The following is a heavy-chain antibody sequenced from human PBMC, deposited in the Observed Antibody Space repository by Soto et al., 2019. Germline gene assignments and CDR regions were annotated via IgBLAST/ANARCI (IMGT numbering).Heavy chain of an antibody. J-gene: IGHJ6*04. CDR1: GFSCSDHY. V-gene: IGHV3-72*01. CDR2: IRNKARSSTT. Sequence: GGSLRLSCAASGFSCSDHYMDWVRQAPGKGLEWVGRIRNKARSSTTEYAASVIGRFTTSRDDSYNSLYLQMNNLETEDTAVYYCVRAGGSGSYTWDVWGKGTTVTVSS. D-gene: IGHD3-10*01. CDR3: VRAGGSGSYTWDV.